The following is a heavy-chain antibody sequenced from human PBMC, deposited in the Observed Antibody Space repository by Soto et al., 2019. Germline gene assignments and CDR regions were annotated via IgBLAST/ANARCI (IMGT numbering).Heavy chain of an antibody. CDR1: GFTFSSYA. J-gene: IGHJ2*01. CDR2: ISGSGGST. Sequence: EVQLLESGGGLVQPGGSLRLSCAASGFTFSSYAMSWVRQAPGKGLEWVSAISGSGGSTYYADSVKGRFTISRDNSKNSLYQQMNSLRAEDTAVYYCAKGAVAGYWYFDLWGRGTLVTVSS. D-gene: IGHD6-19*01. CDR3: AKGAVAGYWYFDL. V-gene: IGHV3-23*01.